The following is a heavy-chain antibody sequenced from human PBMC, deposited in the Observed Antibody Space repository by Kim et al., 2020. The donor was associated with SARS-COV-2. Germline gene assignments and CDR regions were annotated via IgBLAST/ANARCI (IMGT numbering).Heavy chain of an antibody. D-gene: IGHD5-18*01. CDR3: ATLRYSYGSLHFDY. Sequence: ASVKVSCKVSGYTLTELSMHWVRQAPGKGLEWMGGFDPEDGETIYAQKFQGRVTMTEDTSTDTAYMELSSLRSEDTAVYYCATLRYSYGSLHFDYWGQGTLVTVSS. V-gene: IGHV1-24*01. J-gene: IGHJ4*02. CDR1: GYTLTELS. CDR2: FDPEDGET.